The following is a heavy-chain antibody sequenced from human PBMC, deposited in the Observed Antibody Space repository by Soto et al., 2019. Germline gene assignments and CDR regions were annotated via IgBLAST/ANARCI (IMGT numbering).Heavy chain of an antibody. Sequence: EVQLLESGGGLVQPGGSLRLSCAGSGFTFFNYAMNWVRQAPGKGLEWVSSISGGGDATFFPDSVRGRFTFSRDNSTITVSLPISSLGVAHTAAYYSTRKILRSTTRPEYWYFDLWGRGTLVTFSS. V-gene: IGHV3-23*01. CDR1: GFTFFNYA. D-gene: IGHD2-2*01. J-gene: IGHJ2*01. CDR3: TRKILRSTTRPEYWYFDL. CDR2: ISGGGDAT.